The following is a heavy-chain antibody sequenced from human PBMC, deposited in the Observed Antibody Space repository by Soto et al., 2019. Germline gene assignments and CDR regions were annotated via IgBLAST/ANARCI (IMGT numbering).Heavy chain of an antibody. D-gene: IGHD3-22*01. Sequence: GASVKVSCKASGGTFSTSAFSWVRQAPGQGLEWMGGIIPTVGIVNYAQKFKGRVTITADESTTTAYMELNSLRSEDTAVYYCAREGGYYDTRGTSAYYSINGWLDPWGQGTLVTVSS. V-gene: IGHV1-69*10. CDR1: GGTFSTSA. CDR3: AREGGYYDTRGTSAYYSINGWLDP. CDR2: IIPTVGIV. J-gene: IGHJ5*02.